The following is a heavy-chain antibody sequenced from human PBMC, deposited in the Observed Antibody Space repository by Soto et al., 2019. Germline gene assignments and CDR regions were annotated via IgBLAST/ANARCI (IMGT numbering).Heavy chain of an antibody. V-gene: IGHV3-74*01. CDR2: VSGDGSST. J-gene: IGHJ3*01. Sequence: GGSLRLSCAASGFTFSSSWMHWVRQAPGKGLVWVSRVSGDGSSTNYADSVKGRFTISRDNSKNTLFLQMNSLRAEDTAIYFCAKVRLTDYLRYAPHLWGQGTLVTVSS. CDR1: GFTFSSSW. D-gene: IGHD2-8*01. CDR3: AKVRLTDYLRYAPHL.